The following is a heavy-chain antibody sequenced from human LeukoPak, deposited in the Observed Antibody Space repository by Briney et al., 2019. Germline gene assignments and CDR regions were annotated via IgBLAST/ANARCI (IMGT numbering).Heavy chain of an antibody. CDR2: ISGSGGST. CDR3: ARDQDYYGSGSYNLLDY. J-gene: IGHJ4*02. D-gene: IGHD3-10*01. V-gene: IGHV3-23*01. CDR1: GFTFTFYA. Sequence: TGGSLRLSCAASGFTFTFYAMSWVRQPPGKGLEWVSSISGSGGSTYHADSVKGRFTISRDNSKNTLYLQMNSLRVEDTAVYYCARDQDYYGSGSYNLLDYWGQGTLVTVSS.